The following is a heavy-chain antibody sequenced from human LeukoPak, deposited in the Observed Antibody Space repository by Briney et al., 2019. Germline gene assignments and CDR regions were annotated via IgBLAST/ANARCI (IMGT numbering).Heavy chain of an antibody. D-gene: IGHD2-2*01. CDR2: IYYSGTT. CDR3: ATYCSSNRCYFDY. V-gene: IGHV4-59*08. CDR1: GGSISSYY. J-gene: IGHJ4*02. Sequence: KPSETLSLTCTVSGGSISSYYWSWIRQPPGKGLEWIGYIYYSGTTSYNPSLKSRVTISVDTSKNQFSLKLTSVTAADTAVYYCATYCSSNRCYFDYWGQGLRVTVSS.